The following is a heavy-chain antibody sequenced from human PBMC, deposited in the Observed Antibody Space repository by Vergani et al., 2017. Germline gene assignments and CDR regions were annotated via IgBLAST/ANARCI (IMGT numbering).Heavy chain of an antibody. CDR2: ISYDGSNK. Sequence: QVQLVESGGGVVQPGRSLRLSCAASGFTFSSYGMHWVRQAPGKGLEWVAVISYDGSNKYYADSVKGRFTISRDNAKNSLYLQMNSLRAEDTAVYYCARGTTVTTYWGQGTLVTVSS. CDR1: GFTFSSYG. V-gene: IGHV3-30*03. J-gene: IGHJ4*02. CDR3: ARGTTVTTY. D-gene: IGHD4-17*01.